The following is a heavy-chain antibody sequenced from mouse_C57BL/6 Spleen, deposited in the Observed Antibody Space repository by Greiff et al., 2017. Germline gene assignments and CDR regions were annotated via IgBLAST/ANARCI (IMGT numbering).Heavy chain of an antibody. CDR2: INPSNGGT. CDR3: SSVDGSSPSYYAMDY. Sequence: VQLQQSGPELVKPGASVKLSCKASGYTFTSYWMHWVKQRPGKSLEWIGNINPSNGGTNYNEKFKSKATRTVDKASSTAYMQLSSLTSEDSAVSYCSSVDGSSPSYYAMDYWGQGTSVTVSS. CDR1: GYTFTSYW. D-gene: IGHD1-1*01. V-gene: IGHV1-53*01. J-gene: IGHJ4*01.